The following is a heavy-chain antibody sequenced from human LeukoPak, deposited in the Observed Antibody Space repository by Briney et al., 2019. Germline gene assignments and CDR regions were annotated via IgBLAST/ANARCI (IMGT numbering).Heavy chain of an antibody. Sequence: SETLSLTCTVSGGSISSSSYYWGSVRQAPGKVLEWIGSIYYSGSTYYHPSLKSRVTISVDTSKNQLSLQLSSVTAADTAVYYCARLAYCSSTSCYWFDPWGQGTLVSVSS. CDR3: ARLAYCSSTSCYWFDP. CDR2: IYYSGST. V-gene: IGHV4-39*01. D-gene: IGHD2-2*01. J-gene: IGHJ5*02. CDR1: GGSISSSSYY.